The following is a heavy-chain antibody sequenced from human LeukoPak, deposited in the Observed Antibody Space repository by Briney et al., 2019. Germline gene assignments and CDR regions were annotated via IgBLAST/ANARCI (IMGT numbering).Heavy chain of an antibody. CDR2: ISWNSGSI. CDR3: AKAGRPFVETNDFDY. D-gene: IGHD3-3*01. V-gene: IGHV3-9*01. Sequence: GGSLRLSCAVSGFTFSSYSMNWVRQAPGKGLEWVSGISWNSGSIGYADSVKGRFTISRDNAKNSLYLQMNSLRAEDTALYYCAKAGRPFVETNDFDYWGQGTLVTVSS. J-gene: IGHJ4*02. CDR1: GFTFSSYS.